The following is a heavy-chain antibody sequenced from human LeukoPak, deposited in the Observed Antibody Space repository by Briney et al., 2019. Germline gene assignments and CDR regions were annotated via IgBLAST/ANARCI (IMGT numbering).Heavy chain of an antibody. Sequence: GASVKVSCKASGGTFSSYAISWVRQAPGQGLEWMGGIIPIFGTANYAQKFQGRVTITTDESTSTAYMELSSLRSEDTAVYYCARSAPPTGIAPFDYWGQGALVTVSS. CDR3: ARSAPPTGIAPFDY. CDR2: IIPIFGTA. D-gene: IGHD6-13*01. V-gene: IGHV1-69*05. CDR1: GGTFSSYA. J-gene: IGHJ4*02.